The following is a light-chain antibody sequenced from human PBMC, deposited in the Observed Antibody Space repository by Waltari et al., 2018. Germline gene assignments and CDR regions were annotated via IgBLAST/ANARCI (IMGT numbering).Light chain of an antibody. V-gene: IGLV3-10*01. CDR2: DDN. CDR3: YSTDSTGNHVV. CDR1: ALPKKY. Sequence: SYELTQPPSVSVSPGQTPRITCSGDALPKKYAFWYQQKSGQAPVLIIYDDNKRPSGIPERFSGSSSGTMATLTISGAQVEDEADYYCYSTDSTGNHVVFGGGTKLTVL. J-gene: IGLJ2*01.